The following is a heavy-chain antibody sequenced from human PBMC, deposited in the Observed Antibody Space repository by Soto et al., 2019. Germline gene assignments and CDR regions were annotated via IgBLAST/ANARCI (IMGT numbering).Heavy chain of an antibody. CDR2: MSYDGSNK. CDR1: GFTFSSYG. Sequence: QVQLVESGGGVVQPGRSLRLSCAASGFTFSSYGMHWVRQAPGKGLEWVAVMSYDGSNKYYADSVKGRFTISRDNSKNTLYLQMNSLRAEDTAVYYCAKDTPVAGTSYYYGMDVWGQGTTVTVSS. J-gene: IGHJ6*02. CDR3: AKDTPVAGTSYYYGMDV. V-gene: IGHV3-30*18. D-gene: IGHD6-19*01.